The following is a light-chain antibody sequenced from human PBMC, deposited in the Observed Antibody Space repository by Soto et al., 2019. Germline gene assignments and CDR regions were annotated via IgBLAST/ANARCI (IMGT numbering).Light chain of an antibody. V-gene: IGKV3-11*01. CDR1: QSVSRH. Sequence: EVVLTQSPATLSLSPGERATLSCRARQSVSRHLAWYQQKPGQAPRLLILDASDMATGNPARFSGSGSGTNFTLTISSLEPEDFAVYYCQQRSNWPPVTFGGGTKVEIK. J-gene: IGKJ4*01. CDR3: QQRSNWPPVT. CDR2: DAS.